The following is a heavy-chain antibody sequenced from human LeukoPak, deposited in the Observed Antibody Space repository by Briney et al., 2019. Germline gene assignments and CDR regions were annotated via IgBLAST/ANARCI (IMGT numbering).Heavy chain of an antibody. CDR1: GFSFSTYG. CDR2: VSTSGETT. Sequence: PGGSLRLSCVGPGFSFSTYGMTWVRQAPGKGLEWVSSVSTSGETTYYADSVKGRFTISRDNAKNSLYLQMNSLRAEDTAVYYCARGGALGIAAADPYWIYYMDVWGKGTTITISS. CDR3: ARGGALGIAAADPYWIYYMDV. J-gene: IGHJ6*03. D-gene: IGHD6-13*01. V-gene: IGHV3-48*04.